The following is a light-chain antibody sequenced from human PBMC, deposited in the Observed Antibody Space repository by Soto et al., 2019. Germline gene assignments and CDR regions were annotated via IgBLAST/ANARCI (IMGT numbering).Light chain of an antibody. V-gene: IGKV4-1*01. J-gene: IGKJ1*01. Sequence: DIVMTQSPDSLAVSLGERTTINCKSSQSVLYRSTNMNYLAWYQQKPGQPPKLLISCASTRESGVPDRFSGSGSGTDFTLTISSLQAEDVAVYYCQQYYGTSWTFGQGTKVEIK. CDR2: CAS. CDR1: QSVLYRSTNMNY. CDR3: QQYYGTSWT.